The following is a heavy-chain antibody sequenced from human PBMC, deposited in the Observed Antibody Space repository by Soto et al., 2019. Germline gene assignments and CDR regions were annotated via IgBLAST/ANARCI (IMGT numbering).Heavy chain of an antibody. D-gene: IGHD6-19*01. Sequence: PGGSLRLSCAASGFTFSDYAMHWVRQAPVKGLEWVAVVSHDGRNTHYADSVKGRFTISRDSSKNTVSLEMASLRAEDTAVYYCAKGGRQWLVTSDFNYWGQGALVTVPQ. CDR2: VSHDGRNT. CDR3: AKGGRQWLVTSDFNY. CDR1: GFTFSDYA. J-gene: IGHJ4*02. V-gene: IGHV3-30*18.